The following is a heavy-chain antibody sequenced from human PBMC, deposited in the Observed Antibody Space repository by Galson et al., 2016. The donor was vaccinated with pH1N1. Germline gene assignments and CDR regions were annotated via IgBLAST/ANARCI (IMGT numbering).Heavy chain of an antibody. CDR2: FGAGHDI. CDR3: VRDNWGIDY. D-gene: IGHD7-27*01. CDR1: GFTFSDYS. J-gene: IGHJ4*02. V-gene: IGHV3-48*01. Sequence: SLRLSCAASGFTFSDYSMNWVRQAPGKGLEWLSYFGAGHDIYYEDSVKGRFTISRDNTRNSLYLQMNSLRAEETAVYYCVRDNWGIDYWGQGALVTVSP.